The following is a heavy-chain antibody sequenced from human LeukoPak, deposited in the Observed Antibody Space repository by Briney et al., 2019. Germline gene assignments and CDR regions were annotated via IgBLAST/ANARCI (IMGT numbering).Heavy chain of an antibody. CDR2: MNPNSGNT. D-gene: IGHD5-18*01. Sequence: GASVKVSCKASGYTFTSYDINWVRQATGQGLEWMGWMNPNSGNTGYAQKFQGRVTMTRNTSISTAYMELSSLRSEGTAVYYCARGPYSYGLVYYYYMDVWGKGTTVTVSS. V-gene: IGHV1-8*01. CDR3: ARGPYSYGLVYYYYMDV. J-gene: IGHJ6*03. CDR1: GYTFTSYD.